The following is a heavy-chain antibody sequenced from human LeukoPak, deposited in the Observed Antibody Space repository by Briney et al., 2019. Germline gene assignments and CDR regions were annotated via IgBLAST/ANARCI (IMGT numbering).Heavy chain of an antibody. CDR2: IYHSGST. CDR1: GYSISSGYY. D-gene: IGHD1/OR15-1a*01. V-gene: IGHV4-38-2*02. Sequence: SETLSLTCTVSGYSISSGYYWGWIRQPPGKGLEWIGSIYHSGSTYYNPSLKSRVTISVDTSKNQFSLRLTSVTAADTAVYYCARGRTRDYYYYYMDVWGKGTTVTISS. CDR3: ARGRTRDYYYYYMDV. J-gene: IGHJ6*03.